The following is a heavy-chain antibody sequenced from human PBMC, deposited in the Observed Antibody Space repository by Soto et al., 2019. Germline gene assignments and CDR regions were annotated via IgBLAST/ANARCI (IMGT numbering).Heavy chain of an antibody. D-gene: IGHD3-10*01. V-gene: IGHV1-3*04. Sequence: ASVKVSCKASGYIFTSYAMHWVRQAPGQRLEWMGWINTGNGNTKYSQMLQGRVTITRDTSASTAYMELSSLRSEDTAVYYCARDLLIMVRGAGPYYYYGMDVWGQGTTVTVSS. CDR3: ARDLLIMVRGAGPYYYYGMDV. J-gene: IGHJ6*02. CDR2: INTGNGNT. CDR1: GYIFTSYA.